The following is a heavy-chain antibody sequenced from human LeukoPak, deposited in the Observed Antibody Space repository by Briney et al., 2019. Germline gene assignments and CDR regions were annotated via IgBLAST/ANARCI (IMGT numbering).Heavy chain of an antibody. J-gene: IGHJ4*02. CDR2: IYYSGST. Sequence: PSETLSLTCTVSGGSISSGGYYWSWIRQHPGKGLEWIGYIYYSGSTYYNPSLKSRVTISVDTSKNQFSLKLSSVTAADTAVYYCARAVVRRVIYFDYWGQGTLVTVSS. V-gene: IGHV4-31*03. D-gene: IGHD3-10*01. CDR1: GGSISSGGYY. CDR3: ARAVVRRVIYFDY.